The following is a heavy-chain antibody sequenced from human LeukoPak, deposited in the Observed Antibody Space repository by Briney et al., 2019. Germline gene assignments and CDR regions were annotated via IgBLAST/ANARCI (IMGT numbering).Heavy chain of an antibody. CDR1: GGSISSSSYY. J-gene: IGHJ4*02. CDR3: ARGRVGATRFDY. Sequence: SETLSLTCTVSGGSISSSSYYWGWIRQPPGKGLEWIGSIYYSGSTYYNPSLKSRVTISVDTSKNQFSLKLSSVTAADTAVYYCARGRVGATRFDYWGQGTLVTVS. V-gene: IGHV4-39*07. CDR2: IYYSGST. D-gene: IGHD1-26*01.